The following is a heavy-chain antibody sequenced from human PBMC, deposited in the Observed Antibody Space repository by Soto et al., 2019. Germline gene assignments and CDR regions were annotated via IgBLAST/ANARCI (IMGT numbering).Heavy chain of an antibody. CDR1: GFTVSSSY. CDR3: ARHVGFYWYFDL. V-gene: IGHV3-66*04. CDR2: IYTDGNT. Sequence: EMQLVESGGGLVQPGGSLRLSCAASGFTVSSSYMGWVRQAPGKGLDWVSSIYTDGNTYYAASVKGRFTISTDNSKDTLYLQMNSLRADDTAIYYCARHVGFYWYFDLWGRGTLVTVSS. D-gene: IGHD1-26*01. J-gene: IGHJ2*01.